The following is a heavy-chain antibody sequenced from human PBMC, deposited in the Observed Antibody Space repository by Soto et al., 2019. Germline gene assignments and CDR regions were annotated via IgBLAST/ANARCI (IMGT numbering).Heavy chain of an antibody. CDR1: GFTFSSYG. J-gene: IGHJ6*02. CDR2: ISYDGSNK. D-gene: IGHD2-15*01. V-gene: IGHV3-30*18. Sequence: PGGSLRLSCAASGFTFSSYGMHWVRQAPGKGLEWVAVISYDGSNKYYADSVKGRFTISRDNSKNTLYLQMNSLRAEDKAVYYCAKDLVGGTPPGFYYYYGMDVWGQGTTVTVSS. CDR3: AKDLVGGTPPGFYYYYGMDV.